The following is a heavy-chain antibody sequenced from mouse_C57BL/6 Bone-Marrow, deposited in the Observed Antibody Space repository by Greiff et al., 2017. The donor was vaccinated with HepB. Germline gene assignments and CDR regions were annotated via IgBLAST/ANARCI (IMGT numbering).Heavy chain of an antibody. CDR3: TTGRRYGSSYGFAY. CDR2: IDPENGDT. CDR1: GFNIKDDY. D-gene: IGHD1-1*01. J-gene: IGHJ3*01. Sequence: EVQLQESGAELVRPGASVKLSCTASGFNIKDDYMHWVKQRPEQGLEWIGWIDPENGDTEYASKFQGKATITADTSSNTAYLQLSSLTSEDTAVYYFTTGRRYGSSYGFAYWGQGTLVTVSA. V-gene: IGHV14-4*01.